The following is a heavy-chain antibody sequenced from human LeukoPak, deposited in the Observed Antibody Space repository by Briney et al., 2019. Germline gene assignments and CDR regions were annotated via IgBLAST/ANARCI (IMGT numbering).Heavy chain of an antibody. CDR1: GYTFTSYG. Sequence: GASVKVSCKASGYTFTSYGISWVRQAPGQGLERMGWISVYNGNTNYAQKLQGRVTMTTDTSTSTAYMELRSLRSDDTAVYYCARDEYSSGWYENYYYYMDVWGKGTTVTVSS. D-gene: IGHD6-19*01. V-gene: IGHV1-18*01. CDR3: ARDEYSSGWYENYYYYMDV. J-gene: IGHJ6*03. CDR2: ISVYNGNT.